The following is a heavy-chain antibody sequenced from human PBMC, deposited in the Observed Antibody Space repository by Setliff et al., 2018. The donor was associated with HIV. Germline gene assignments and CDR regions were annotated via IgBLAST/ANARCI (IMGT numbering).Heavy chain of an antibody. D-gene: IGHD2-15*01. CDR2: IIPIFGTP. J-gene: IGHJ6*04. CDR1: GDTFSNYA. V-gene: IGHV1-69*13. Sequence: ASVKVSCKASGDTFSNYAISWVRQAPGQGLEWMGGIIPIFGTPNYAQKFKGRLTITADESTSTVYMELSSLRSEDTAVYYCARDSRDIVVVIAPEPEPYYYYGMDVWGEGTTVTVSS. CDR3: ARDSRDIVVVIAPEPEPYYYYGMDV.